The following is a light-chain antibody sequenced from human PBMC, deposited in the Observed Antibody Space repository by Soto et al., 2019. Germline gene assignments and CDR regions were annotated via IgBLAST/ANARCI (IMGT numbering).Light chain of an antibody. CDR1: TRDIAGYNY. V-gene: IGLV2-14*01. CDR3: TSFSSSTSLYV. Sequence: QSVLPQPASVAGCLGQSITISCTGTTRDIAGYNYISWYQQLPGKAPKLMIYQVTIRPSGISNRFSGSKSGNTASLTISGLQAEDEADYYCTSFSSSTSLYVFGTGTKSPS. CDR2: QVT. J-gene: IGLJ1*01.